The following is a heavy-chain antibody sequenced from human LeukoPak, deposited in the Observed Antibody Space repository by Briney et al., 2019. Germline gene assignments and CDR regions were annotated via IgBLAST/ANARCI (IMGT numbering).Heavy chain of an antibody. J-gene: IGHJ4*02. Sequence: GGSLRLSCVGSGFSVGSDYMSWVRQAPGKGLEWVTGISYDGANKYYADTVKGRFTISRDNSKNTLYLQMNSLRAEDTAVYYCAKGDRLLAYYDSSGYYPLLDYWGQGTLVTVSS. CDR2: ISYDGANK. D-gene: IGHD3-22*01. V-gene: IGHV3-30*18. CDR1: GFSVGSDY. CDR3: AKGDRLLAYYDSSGYYPLLDY.